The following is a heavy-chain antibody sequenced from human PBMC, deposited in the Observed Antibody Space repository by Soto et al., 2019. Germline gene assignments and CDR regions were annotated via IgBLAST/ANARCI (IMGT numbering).Heavy chain of an antibody. D-gene: IGHD4-4*01. CDR2: IYYSGST. V-gene: IGHV4-31*03. CDR3: ARVLPTVTTQWFDP. Sequence: SLTCTVSGGSISSGGYYWSWIRQHPGKGLEWIGYIYYSGSTYYNPSLKSRVTISVDTSKNQFYLKLSSVTAADTAVYYCARVLPTVTTQWFDPWGQGTLVTVSS. J-gene: IGHJ5*02. CDR1: GGSISSGGYY.